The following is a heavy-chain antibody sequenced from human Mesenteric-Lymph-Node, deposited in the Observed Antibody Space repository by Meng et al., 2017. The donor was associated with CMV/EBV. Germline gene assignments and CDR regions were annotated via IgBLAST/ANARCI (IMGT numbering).Heavy chain of an antibody. CDR2: ISWNSGSI. D-gene: IGHD3-3*01. J-gene: IGHJ4*02. V-gene: IGHV3-9*01. CDR1: GFTFDDYA. CDR3: AKGRGRFLEWLNFDY. Sequence: SLKISCAASGFTFDDYAMHWVRQAPGKGLEWVSGISWNSGSIGYADSVKGRFTISRDNAKNSLYLQMNSLRAEGTALYYCAKGRGRFLEWLNFDYWGQGTLVTVSS.